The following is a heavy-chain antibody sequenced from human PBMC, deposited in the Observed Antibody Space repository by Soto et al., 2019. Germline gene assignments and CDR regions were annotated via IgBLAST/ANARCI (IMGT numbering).Heavy chain of an antibody. CDR3: ARGHPPDFWSGYYLYYYYYMDV. J-gene: IGHJ6*03. CDR1: GGSFSGYY. V-gene: IGHV4-34*01. Sequence: QVQLQQWGAGLLKPSETLSLTCAVYGGSFSGYYWSWIRQHPGKGLECIGEINNSGSTNYNPSLKRRVTISVDTSKNQFSLKLSSVTAADTAVYYCARGHPPDFWSGYYLYYYYYMDVWGKGTTVTVSS. D-gene: IGHD3-3*01. CDR2: INNSGST.